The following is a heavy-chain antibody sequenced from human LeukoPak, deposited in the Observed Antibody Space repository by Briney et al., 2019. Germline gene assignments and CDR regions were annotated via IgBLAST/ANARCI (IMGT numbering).Heavy chain of an antibody. CDR3: ARAGSGWYSFDY. J-gene: IGHJ4*02. D-gene: IGHD6-19*01. Sequence: ASVKVSCKASGYTFTSYFMHWVRQAPGQGLEWMGIINPSGGSTSYAQKFQGRVTMTRDTSTSTVYMELSSLRSEDTAVYYCARAGSGWYSFDYWGQGTLVTVSS. V-gene: IGHV1-46*01. CDR1: GYTFTSYF. CDR2: INPSGGST.